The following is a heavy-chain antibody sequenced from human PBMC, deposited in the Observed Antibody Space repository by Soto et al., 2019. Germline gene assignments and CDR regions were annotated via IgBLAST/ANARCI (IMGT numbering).Heavy chain of an antibody. CDR2: INPSGGST. CDR3: ASRYCYSLAQPETYYYYMGV. V-gene: IGHV1-46*03. CDR1: GYTLTSYY. D-gene: IGHD2-2*02. J-gene: IGHJ6*03. Sequence: ASLKVSCKASGYTLTSYYMHWVRQAPGQGLEWMGIINPSGGSTSYAQKFQGRVTMTRDTSTSTVYMELSSLRSEDTAVYYCASRYCYSLAQPETYYYYMGVWGKGTTVTVSS.